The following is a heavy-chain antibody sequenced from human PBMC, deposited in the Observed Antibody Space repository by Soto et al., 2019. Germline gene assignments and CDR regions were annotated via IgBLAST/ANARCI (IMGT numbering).Heavy chain of an antibody. V-gene: IGHV3-30-3*01. CDR2: ISYDGSNK. J-gene: IGHJ6*02. CDR1: GFTFSSYA. D-gene: IGHD2-2*01. CDR3: AREMVEYQLPDYSDYGTDV. Sequence: GGSLRLSCAASGFTFSSYAMHLVRQAPGKGLEWVAVISYDGSNKYYADSAKGRFTISRDNSKNTLYLQMNSLRAEDTAVYYCAREMVEYQLPDYSDYGTDVWGQGTSVTVSS.